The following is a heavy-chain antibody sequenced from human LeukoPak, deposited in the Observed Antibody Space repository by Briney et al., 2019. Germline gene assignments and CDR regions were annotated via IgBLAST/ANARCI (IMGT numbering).Heavy chain of an antibody. V-gene: IGHV4-34*01. D-gene: IGHD3-3*01. J-gene: IGHJ3*02. CDR3: ARTYYDFWSGHKGAFDI. Sequence: SETLSLTXAVYGGSFSGYYWSWIRQPPGKGLEWIGEINHSGSTNYNPSLKSRVTISVDTSKNQFSLKLSSVTAADTAVYYCARTYYDFWSGHKGAFDIWGQGTMATVSS. CDR1: GGSFSGYY. CDR2: INHSGST.